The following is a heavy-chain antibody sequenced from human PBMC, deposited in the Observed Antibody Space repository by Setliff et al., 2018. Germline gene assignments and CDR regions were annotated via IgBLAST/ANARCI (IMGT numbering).Heavy chain of an antibody. CDR1: GYRFSTYG. V-gene: IGHV1-18*01. CDR3: ARGGLAAADRKGLLDY. Sequence: ASVKVSCKASGYRFSTYGISWVRQAPGQGLEWMAWVSDNNGNTNYAKSFQGRVTMTRDTSTSTVYMELSSLTSEDTAIYYCARGGLAAADRKGLLDYWGQGTLVTVSS. J-gene: IGHJ4*02. CDR2: VSDNNGNT. D-gene: IGHD6-13*01.